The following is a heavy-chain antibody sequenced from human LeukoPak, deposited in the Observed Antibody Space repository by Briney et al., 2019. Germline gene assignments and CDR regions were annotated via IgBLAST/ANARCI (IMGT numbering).Heavy chain of an antibody. CDR2: IIPIFGTA. V-gene: IGHV1-69*13. J-gene: IGHJ5*02. Sequence: ASVKVSCKASGGTFSSYAINWVRQAPGQGLEWMGGIIPIFGTANYAQKFQGRVTITADESTSTAYMELSSLRSEDTAVYYCARGRRGPTSRASPPDWFDPWGQGTLVTVSS. CDR1: GGTFSSYA. D-gene: IGHD1-26*01. CDR3: ARGRRGPTSRASPPDWFDP.